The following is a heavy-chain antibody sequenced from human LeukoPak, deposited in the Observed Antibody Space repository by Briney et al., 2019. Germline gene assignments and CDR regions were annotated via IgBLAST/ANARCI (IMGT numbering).Heavy chain of an antibody. J-gene: IGHJ5*02. V-gene: IGHV4-30-2*01. CDR2: IYHSGST. CDR1: GGSFSGYS. D-gene: IGHD2-8*01. CDR3: ARGRANDNWFDP. Sequence: SETLSLTCAVYGGSFSGYSWSWIRQPPGKGLEWIGYIYHSGSTYYNPSLKSRVTISVDRSKNQFSLKLSSVTAADTAVYYCARGRANDNWFDPWGQGTLVTVSS.